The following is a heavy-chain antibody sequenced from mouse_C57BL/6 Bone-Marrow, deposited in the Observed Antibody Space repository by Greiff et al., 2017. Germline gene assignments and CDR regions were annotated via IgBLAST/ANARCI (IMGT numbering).Heavy chain of an antibody. CDR2: IDPETGGT. J-gene: IGHJ4*01. V-gene: IGHV1-15*01. CDR1: GYTFTDYE. CDR3: TRPYYYGSSYGYAMDY. Sequence: VQLQESGAELVRPGASVTLSCKASGYTFTDYEMHWVKQTPVHGLEWIGAIDPETGGTAYNQKFKGKAILTADKSSSTAYMELRSLTSEDSAVYYCTRPYYYGSSYGYAMDYWGQGTSVTVSS. D-gene: IGHD1-1*01.